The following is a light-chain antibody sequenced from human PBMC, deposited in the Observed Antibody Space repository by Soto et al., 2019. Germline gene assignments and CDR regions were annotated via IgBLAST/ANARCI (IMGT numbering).Light chain of an antibody. CDR3: QTYNGAPWT. J-gene: IGKJ1*01. Sequence: DIQMTQSPSSLSASVGDRVTITCRASQGISNYLVWYQQKPGKVPKLLIYAASTLQSGVPSRFSGSGSGTDFALPISSLQPEAVATYYCQTYNGAPWTFGQGTKVEIK. V-gene: IGKV1-27*01. CDR1: QGISNY. CDR2: AAS.